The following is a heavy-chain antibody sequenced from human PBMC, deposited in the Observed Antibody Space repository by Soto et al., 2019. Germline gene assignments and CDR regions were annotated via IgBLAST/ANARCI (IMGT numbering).Heavy chain of an antibody. V-gene: IGHV1-18*01. CDR2: ISAYNGNT. J-gene: IGHJ5*02. Sequence: GASVKVSCKASGYTFTSYGISWVRQAPGQGLEWMGWISAYNGNTNYAQKLQGRVTMTTDTSTSTAYMELRSLRSDDTAVYYCAMVPGIAAAGRWFDPWGQGTLVTVSS. CDR3: AMVPGIAAAGRWFDP. D-gene: IGHD6-13*01. CDR1: GYTFTSYG.